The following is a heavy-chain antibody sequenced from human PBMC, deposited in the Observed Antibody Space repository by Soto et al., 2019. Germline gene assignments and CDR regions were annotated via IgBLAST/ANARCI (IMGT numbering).Heavy chain of an antibody. V-gene: IGHV1-18*01. CDR1: GYTFTSYG. D-gene: IGHD2-2*02. CDR2: ISAYNGNT. Sequence: KVSCKASGYTFTSYGISWVRQAPGQGLEWMGWISAYNGNTNYAQKLQGRVTMTTDTSTSTAYMELRSLRSDDTAVYYCATVVSDTLYYYYMDVWGKGTTVTVSS. CDR3: ATVVSDTLYYYYMDV. J-gene: IGHJ6*03.